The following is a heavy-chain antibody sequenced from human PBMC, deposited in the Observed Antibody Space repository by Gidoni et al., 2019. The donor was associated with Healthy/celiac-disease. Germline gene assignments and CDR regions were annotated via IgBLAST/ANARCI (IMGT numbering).Heavy chain of an antibody. CDR3: ARGHVGSSGWPFDY. D-gene: IGHD6-19*01. CDR1: GGSFSGYY. CDR2: INHSGST. J-gene: IGHJ4*02. Sequence: QGQLQQGGAGLLKPSGALSLTCAVYGGSFSGYYWSWIRQPPGKGLEWIGEINHSGSTNYNPSLKSRVTISVDTSKNQFSLKLSSVTAADTAVYYCARGHVGSSGWPFDYWGQGTLVTVSS. V-gene: IGHV4-34*01.